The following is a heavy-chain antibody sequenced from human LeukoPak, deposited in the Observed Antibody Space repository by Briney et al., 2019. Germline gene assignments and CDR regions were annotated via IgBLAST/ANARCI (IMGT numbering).Heavy chain of an antibody. Sequence: TGGSLRLSCAASGFTFSSYAMSWVRQAPGKGLEWVSAISGSGGSTYYADSVKGRFTISRDNSKNTLYLRMNNLTPEDTGVYYCAKGLASTTSYGNWFDPWGQGTLVTVSS. J-gene: IGHJ5*02. D-gene: IGHD2/OR15-2a*01. V-gene: IGHV3-23*01. CDR2: ISGSGGST. CDR3: AKGLASTTSYGNWFDP. CDR1: GFTFSSYA.